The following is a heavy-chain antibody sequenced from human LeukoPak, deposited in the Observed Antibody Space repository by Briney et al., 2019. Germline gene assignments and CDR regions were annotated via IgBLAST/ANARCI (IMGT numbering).Heavy chain of an antibody. D-gene: IGHD4-23*01. CDR3: ARDGDTVLTRGYYYYMDV. Sequence: GGSLRLSCAASGFTFSSYTMNWVRQAPGKGLEWVSSISTSSRYIYYADSVKGRFTISRDNAKKSLYLQMNSLRAEDTAVYYCARDGDTVLTRGYYYYMDVWGKGTTVTVSS. CDR1: GFTFSSYT. J-gene: IGHJ6*03. CDR2: ISTSSRYI. V-gene: IGHV3-21*01.